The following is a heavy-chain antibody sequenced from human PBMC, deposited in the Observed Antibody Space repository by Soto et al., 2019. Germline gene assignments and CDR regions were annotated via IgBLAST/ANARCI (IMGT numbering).Heavy chain of an antibody. CDR3: ARDWGGPLFRTAFGSGFLAY. V-gene: IGHV1-46*01. CDR2: INPSGGST. CDR1: GYTFTSYY. D-gene: IGHD3-22*01. Sequence: QVQLVQSGAEVKKPGASVKVSCKASGYTFTSYYMHWVRQAPGQGLEWMGIINPSGGSTSYAQKFQGRVTMTRDTATSKGYMELSSLRSEDTAVYYCARDWGGPLFRTAFGSGFLAYWGQGTLVTVSS. J-gene: IGHJ4*02.